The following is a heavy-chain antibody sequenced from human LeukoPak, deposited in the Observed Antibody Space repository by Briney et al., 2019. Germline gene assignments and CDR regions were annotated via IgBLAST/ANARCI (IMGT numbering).Heavy chain of an antibody. CDR1: GGSISSYC. CDR2: IYYSGST. V-gene: IGHV4-59*01. Sequence: SETLSLTCTVSGGSISSYCWSWIRQPPGKGLECIGYIYYSGSTNYNPSLKSRVTISVDTSKNQFSLKLSSVTAADTAVYYCARVRTYYDILTGYYLYYFDYWGQGTLVTVSS. D-gene: IGHD3-9*01. CDR3: ARVRTYYDILTGYYLYYFDY. J-gene: IGHJ4*02.